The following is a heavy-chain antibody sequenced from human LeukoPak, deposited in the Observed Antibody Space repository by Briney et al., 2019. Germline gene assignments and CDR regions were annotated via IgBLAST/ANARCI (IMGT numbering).Heavy chain of an antibody. J-gene: IGHJ3*02. D-gene: IGHD3-22*01. CDR2: IYHSGST. V-gene: IGHV4-30-2*01. CDR1: GGSISSGGHS. CDR3: ARVRSSGYYPLDDAFDI. Sequence: SQTLSLTCAVSGGSISSGGHSWSWIRQPPGKGLEWIGYIYHSGSTYYNPSLKSRVTISVDRSKNQFSLKLSSVTAADTAVYYCARVRSSGYYPLDDAFDIWGQGTMVTVSS.